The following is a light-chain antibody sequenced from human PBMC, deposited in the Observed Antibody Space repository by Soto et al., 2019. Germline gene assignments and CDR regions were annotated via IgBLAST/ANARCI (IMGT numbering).Light chain of an antibody. V-gene: IGKV3-20*01. Sequence: EIVMTQSPATLSVSPGERATLSCRASQTVLTNLAWYQQKPGQAPRLLIYGAYNRATGIQVRFSGSGSGTDFTLTISRLEPEDFAVYSCKQYATAPLTVGGGTKV. CDR1: QTVLTN. CDR3: KQYATAPLT. J-gene: IGKJ4*01. CDR2: GAY.